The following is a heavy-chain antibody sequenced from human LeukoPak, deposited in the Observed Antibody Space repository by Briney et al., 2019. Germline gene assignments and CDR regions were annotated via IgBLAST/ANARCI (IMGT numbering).Heavy chain of an antibody. CDR1: GYSISNGYY. V-gene: IGHV4-38-2*02. Sequence: SETLSLTCTVSGYSISNGYYWSWIRQPPGKGLEWIGEINHSGSTNYNPSLKSRVTISVDTSKNQFSLKLSSLTAADMAVYYCARGLAAADGGVFDYWGQGTLVTVSS. D-gene: IGHD6-13*01. CDR2: INHSGST. J-gene: IGHJ4*02. CDR3: ARGLAAADGGVFDY.